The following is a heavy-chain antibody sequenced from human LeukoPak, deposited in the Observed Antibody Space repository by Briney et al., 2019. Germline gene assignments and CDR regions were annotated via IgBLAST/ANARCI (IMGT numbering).Heavy chain of an antibody. CDR3: ARDRGDEGLKVYSNYWYFDL. CDR2: IYYSVST. J-gene: IGHJ2*01. D-gene: IGHD4-11*01. V-gene: IGHV4-59*12. CDR1: GASISNYY. Sequence: SETLSLTCTVSGASISNYYWSWIRQTPGKGLDWVGYIYYSVSTNYNPSLKSRVTISVDTSKNQFSLKLSSVTAADTAVYYCARDRGDEGLKVYSNYWYFDLWGRGTLVTVSS.